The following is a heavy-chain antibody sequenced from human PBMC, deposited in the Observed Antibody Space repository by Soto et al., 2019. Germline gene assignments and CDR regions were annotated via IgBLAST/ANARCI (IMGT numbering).Heavy chain of an antibody. D-gene: IGHD3-10*01. CDR1: GGTFSSYA. CDR3: ARIRKCLVRGGDAFDI. V-gene: IGHV1-69*01. Sequence: QVQLVQSGAEVKKPGSSVKVSCQASGGTFSSYAISWVRQAPGQGLEWMGGIIPIFGTANYAQKFQGRVTITADESTSTAYMELSSLRSEDTAVYYCARIRKCLVRGGDAFDIWGQGTMVTVSS. J-gene: IGHJ3*02. CDR2: IIPIFGTA.